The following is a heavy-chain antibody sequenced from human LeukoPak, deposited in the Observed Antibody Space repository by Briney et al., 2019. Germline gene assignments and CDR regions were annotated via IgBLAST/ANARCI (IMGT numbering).Heavy chain of an antibody. Sequence: GGSLRLSCAASGLTVNNNYMNWVRQAPGKGLEWVSALYIGGNTYYADSVRGRFTVSRDNSKNTLYLQMNSLRAEDTAIYYCMTAAGYNFGQYWGQGTLVTVSS. D-gene: IGHD5-18*01. CDR1: GLTVNNNY. CDR2: LYIGGNT. J-gene: IGHJ4*02. CDR3: MTAAGYNFGQY. V-gene: IGHV3-53*01.